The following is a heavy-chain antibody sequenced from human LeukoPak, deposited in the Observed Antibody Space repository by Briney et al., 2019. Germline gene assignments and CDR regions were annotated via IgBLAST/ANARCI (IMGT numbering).Heavy chain of an antibody. Sequence: SVKVSCRFSGGTFGNYAITWVRQAPGQGLEWMGGIVPLFGKANVAQKFQGRVTLTADESTGTTYLELSSLKSEDTAIYFCATDDHTSGFEFWGQGTLVTASS. CDR3: ATDDHTSGFEF. D-gene: IGHD1-26*01. V-gene: IGHV1-69*01. CDR2: IVPLFGKA. J-gene: IGHJ4*02. CDR1: GGTFGNYA.